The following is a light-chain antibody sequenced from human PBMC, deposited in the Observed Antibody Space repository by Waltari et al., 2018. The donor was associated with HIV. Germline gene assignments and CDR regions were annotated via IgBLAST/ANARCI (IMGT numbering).Light chain of an antibody. CDR2: MAS. CDR3: QHYNSLLFT. V-gene: IGKV1-5*03. Sequence: DIQMTQSPSTLSASVGDRVTITCRASQNINSWLAWYPQKPGKAPKLLIHMASNLESGVPSRFSGSGSGTEFTLTISSLQPDDFATYYCQHYNSLLFTFGPGTKLDVK. J-gene: IGKJ3*01. CDR1: QNINSW.